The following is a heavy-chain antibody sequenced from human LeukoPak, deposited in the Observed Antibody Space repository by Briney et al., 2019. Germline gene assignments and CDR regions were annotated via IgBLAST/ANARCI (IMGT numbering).Heavy chain of an antibody. CDR1: GFTFSSYW. Sequence: GGSLRLSCAASGFTFSSYWMSWVRQAPGKGLEWVANIKQDGSEKYYVDSVKGRFTISRDNAKNSLYLQMNSLRAEDTAVYYCARSSTVYRDPLDFDYWGQGTLVTVSS. D-gene: IGHD4-17*01. CDR3: ARSSTVYRDPLDFDY. CDR2: IKQDGSEK. V-gene: IGHV3-7*03. J-gene: IGHJ4*02.